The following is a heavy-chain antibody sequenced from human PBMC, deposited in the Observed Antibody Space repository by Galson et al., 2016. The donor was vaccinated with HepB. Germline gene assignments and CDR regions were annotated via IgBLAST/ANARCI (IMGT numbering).Heavy chain of an antibody. CDR3: ATLGDRVWAADAFDI. Sequence: SVKVSCKVSGYNFTELSVHWVRQAPGKGLEWMGGFDPEDGETVYAQKFQGRVTMTEDTSTDTAYMELSGLRSVDTAVYYCATLGDRVWAADAFDIWGPGTMVTVSS. CDR2: FDPEDGET. J-gene: IGHJ3*02. V-gene: IGHV1-24*01. D-gene: IGHD1-14*01. CDR1: GYNFTELS.